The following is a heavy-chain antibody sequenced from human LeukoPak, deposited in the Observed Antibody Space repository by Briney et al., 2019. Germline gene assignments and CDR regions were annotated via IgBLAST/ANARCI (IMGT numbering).Heavy chain of an antibody. J-gene: IGHJ4*02. V-gene: IGHV3-53*01. CDR3: ARELSGSYGYYFDY. CDR2: IYSGGST. Sequence: GGSLRLSCAASGFIFSSFAMSWVRQAPGKGLEWVSVIYSGGSTYYADSVKGRFTISRDNSKNTLYLQMNSLRAEDTAVYYCARELSGSYGYYFDYWGQGTLVTVSS. D-gene: IGHD1-26*01. CDR1: GFIFSSFA.